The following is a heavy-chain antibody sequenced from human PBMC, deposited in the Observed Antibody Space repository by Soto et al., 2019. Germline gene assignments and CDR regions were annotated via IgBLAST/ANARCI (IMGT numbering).Heavy chain of an antibody. V-gene: IGHV3-64*01. CDR1: GFTFSRHA. J-gene: IGHJ2*01. Sequence: GSLRLSCTASGFTFSRHAMTWVRQAPGKGLEWVSGLSDSGGSTYYAKSVQGRFTISRDNSKNTLYLQVGSLRAEDMAVYYCARGGSSSYWYFDLWGRGTLVTVSS. CDR3: ARGGSSSYWYFDL. CDR2: LSDSGGST. D-gene: IGHD1-26*01.